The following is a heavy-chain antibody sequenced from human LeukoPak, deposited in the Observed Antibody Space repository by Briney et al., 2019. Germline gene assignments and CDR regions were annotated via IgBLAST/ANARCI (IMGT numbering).Heavy chain of an antibody. J-gene: IGHJ4*02. V-gene: IGHV1-2*02. Sequence: ASVRVSCKASGYTFSDYYMHWVRQAPGQGLEWMGWMNARNGGTNYAQNLKGRVTMTRDTSINTAYMELSSLTSDDTALYYCARSSRLQSPSGTDYWGQGPLVTVSS. D-gene: IGHD3-10*01. CDR1: GYTFSDYY. CDR3: ARSSRLQSPSGTDY. CDR2: MNARNGGT.